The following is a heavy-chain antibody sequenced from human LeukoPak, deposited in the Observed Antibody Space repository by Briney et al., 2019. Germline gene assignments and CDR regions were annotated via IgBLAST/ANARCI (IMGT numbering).Heavy chain of an antibody. D-gene: IGHD3-9*01. CDR2: IYTSGST. Sequence: KTSETLSLTCTVSGGSISSYYWSWIRQPAGKGLEGIGRIYTSGSTNYNPSLKSRVTMSVDTSKNQFSLKLSSVTAADTAVYYCARSTYYDILTGELFDYWGQGTLVTVSS. CDR3: ARSTYYDILTGELFDY. CDR1: GGSISSYY. J-gene: IGHJ4*02. V-gene: IGHV4-4*07.